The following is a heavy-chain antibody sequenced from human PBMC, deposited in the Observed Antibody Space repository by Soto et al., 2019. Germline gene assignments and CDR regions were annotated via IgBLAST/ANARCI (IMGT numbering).Heavy chain of an antibody. CDR3: ARDKPFSAGY. V-gene: IGHV1-46*01. CDR2: TNPSGGGT. CDR1: GYTFLDFY. Sequence: QVQLVQSGTEVKKPGASVKVSCKASGYTFLDFYIHCVRQAPGQGLAWMGFTNPSGGGTTYAQQFQGRLTMTRDTSTSTVYMELISLRSEDTAIYYCARDKPFSAGYWGQGTLVT. J-gene: IGHJ4*02. D-gene: IGHD3-3*02.